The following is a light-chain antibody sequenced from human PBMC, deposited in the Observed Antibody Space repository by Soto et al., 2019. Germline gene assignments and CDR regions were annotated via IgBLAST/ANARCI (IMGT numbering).Light chain of an antibody. CDR3: QQYNDWPRT. V-gene: IGKV3-15*01. CDR2: GAS. CDR1: QSVSSN. J-gene: IGKJ1*01. Sequence: DIVMPQSPATLSVSPGERATLSCRASQSVSSNLAWYQQKPGQAPRLLIYGASTRATGIPARFSGSGSGTEFTLTISSLQSEDFAVYYCQQYNDWPRTFGQGTKVDIK.